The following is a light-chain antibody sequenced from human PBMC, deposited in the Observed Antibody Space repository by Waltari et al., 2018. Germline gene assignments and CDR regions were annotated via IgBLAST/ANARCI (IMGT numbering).Light chain of an antibody. Sequence: EIVMTQSPATLSVSPGERATLSCRASQSVSSNLAWYQQKPGQAPRLLIYRASTRATDIPARFSGSGSGTEFTLTISSLEPEDFAVYYCQQRSNWPTLTFGGGTKVEIK. J-gene: IGKJ4*01. CDR2: RAS. V-gene: IGKV3-15*01. CDR1: QSVSSN. CDR3: QQRSNWPTLT.